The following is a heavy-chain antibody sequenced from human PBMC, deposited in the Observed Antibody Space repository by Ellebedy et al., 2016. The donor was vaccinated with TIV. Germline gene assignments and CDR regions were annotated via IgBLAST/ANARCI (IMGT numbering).Heavy chain of an antibody. CDR1: GGSTSTYY. CDR2: IYYSGST. CDR3: AQVPRVEVPSAFDV. D-gene: IGHD4/OR15-4a*01. V-gene: IGHV4-59*01. J-gene: IGHJ3*01. Sequence: SETLSLTCSVSGGSTSTYYWSWIRQPPGKGLEWIGYIYYSGSTNYNPSLKSRVTISVDTSKNQFSLKLRSVTAADTAVYYCAQVPRVEVPSAFDVWGQGTMVTVSS.